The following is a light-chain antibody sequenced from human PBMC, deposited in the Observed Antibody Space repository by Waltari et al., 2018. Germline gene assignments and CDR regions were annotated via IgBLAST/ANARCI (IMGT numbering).Light chain of an antibody. CDR2: GAS. J-gene: IGKJ1*01. CDR1: QSISKY. V-gene: IGKV3-20*01. CDR3: QHYVRLPAT. Sequence: EIMLTPSPGTLSLSPGERATLSCRASQSISKYLAWYKQKPGQAPRLLIYGASSRATGIPDKFSGSGSGTDFSLTISRLEPQDFAVYYCQHYVRLPATFGQGTKVEIK.